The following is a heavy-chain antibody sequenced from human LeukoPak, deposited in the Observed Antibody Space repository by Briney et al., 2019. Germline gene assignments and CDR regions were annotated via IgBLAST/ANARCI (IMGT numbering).Heavy chain of an antibody. CDR1: GFTFSNAW. J-gene: IGHJ6*03. CDR2: IKSKTDGGTT. Sequence: GGSLRLSCAASGFTFSNAWMSWVRQAPGKGLEWVGRIKSKTDGGTTDYAAPVKGRFTISRDDSKNTLYLQMNSLKTEDTAVYYCTTAPPRETVLLYYYYYYMDVWGKGTTVTVSS. CDR3: TTAPPRETVLLYYYYYYMDV. D-gene: IGHD1-1*01. V-gene: IGHV3-15*01.